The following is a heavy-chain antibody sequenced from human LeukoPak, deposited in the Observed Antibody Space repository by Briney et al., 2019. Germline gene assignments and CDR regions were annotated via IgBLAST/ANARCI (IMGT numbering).Heavy chain of an antibody. CDR3: ARVEDYDILTGFDY. V-gene: IGHV3-53*01. Sequence: GGSLRLSCAASGFSVSSNYMSWVRQAPGKGLEWVSVIYSGGTTYYADSVKGRFTISRDNSRNTLYLQMDSLRAEDTAVYYCARVEDYDILTGFDYWGQGTLVTVSS. J-gene: IGHJ4*02. CDR2: IYSGGTT. CDR1: GFSVSSNY. D-gene: IGHD3-9*01.